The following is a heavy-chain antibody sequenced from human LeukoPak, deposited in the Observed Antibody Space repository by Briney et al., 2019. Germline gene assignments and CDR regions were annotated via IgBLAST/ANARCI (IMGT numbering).Heavy chain of an antibody. J-gene: IGHJ3*02. CDR2: ISWDGGST. D-gene: IGHD2-15*01. CDR3: AKDYCSGGSCFIGAFDI. CDR1: GFTFDDYA. V-gene: IGHV3-43D*03. Sequence: GWSLRLSCAASGFTFDDYAMHWVRQAPGKGLEWVSLISWDGGSTYYADSVKGRFTISRDNSKNSLYLQMNSLRAEDTALYYCAKDYCSGGSCFIGAFDIWGQGTMVTVSS.